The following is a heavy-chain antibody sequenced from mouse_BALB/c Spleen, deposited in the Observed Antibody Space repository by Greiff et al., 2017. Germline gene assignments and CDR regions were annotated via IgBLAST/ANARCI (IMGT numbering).Heavy chain of an antibody. D-gene: IGHD1-1*01. J-gene: IGHJ3*01. CDR2: IYPGDGST. V-gene: IGHV1S56*01. CDR1: GYTFTSYY. Sequence: QVQLQQSGPELVKPGASVKMSCKASGYTFTSYYIHWVKQRPGQGLEWIGWIYPGDGSTKYNEKFKGKTTLTADKSSSTAYMLLSSLTSEDSAIYFCANYGSSYGFAYWGQGTLVTVSA. CDR3: ANYGSSYGFAY.